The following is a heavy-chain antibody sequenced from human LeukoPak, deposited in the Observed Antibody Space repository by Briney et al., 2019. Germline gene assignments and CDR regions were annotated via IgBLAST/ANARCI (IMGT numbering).Heavy chain of an antibody. CDR2: INPNSGGT. Sequence: ASVKVSCKAPGYTFTGYYMHWVRQAPGQGLEWTGWINPNSGGTNYAQKFQGWVTMTRDTSISTAYMELSRLRSDDTAVYYCAREPAVAGIDGNTPFDYWGQGTLVTVSS. D-gene: IGHD6-19*01. J-gene: IGHJ4*02. V-gene: IGHV1-2*04. CDR3: AREPAVAGIDGNTPFDY. CDR1: GYTFTGYY.